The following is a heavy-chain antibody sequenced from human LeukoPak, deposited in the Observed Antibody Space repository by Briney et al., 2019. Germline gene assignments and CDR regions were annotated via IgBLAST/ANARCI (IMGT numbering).Heavy chain of an antibody. CDR1: GFTFSSYW. CDR3: ARGRKAGVDYYYMDV. CDR2: IYGDGSYT. Sequence: GGSLRLSCAASGFTFSSYWIHWVRQVPGKGLVWVSRIYGDGSYTTYADSVKGRFTISSDSAKNTLYLQMNSLRAEDTGVYYCARGRKAGVDYYYMDVWGKGTTVTVSS. D-gene: IGHD3-10*01. J-gene: IGHJ6*03. V-gene: IGHV3-74*01.